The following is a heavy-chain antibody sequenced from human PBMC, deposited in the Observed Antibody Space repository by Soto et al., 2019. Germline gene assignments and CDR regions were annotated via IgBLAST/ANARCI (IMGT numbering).Heavy chain of an antibody. J-gene: IGHJ4*02. V-gene: IGHV1-69*04. Sequence: GASVKVSCKASGGTFSSYTISWVRQAPGQGLEWMGRIIPILGIANYAQKFQGRVTITADKSTSTAYMELSSLRSEDTAVYYCARDPPLGTGDKGTSDYWGQGTLVTVSS. D-gene: IGHD7-27*01. CDR1: GGTFSSYT. CDR3: ARDPPLGTGDKGTSDY. CDR2: IIPILGIA.